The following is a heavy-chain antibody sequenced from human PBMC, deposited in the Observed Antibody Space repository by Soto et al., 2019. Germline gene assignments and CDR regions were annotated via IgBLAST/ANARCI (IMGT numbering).Heavy chain of an antibody. Sequence: SETLSLTCTVSGGSISTSNCYWGWIRQTPGKGLEWIGSISYSGSTYYNPSLKSRLTISVDTSENQFSLQLSSVTAADTAVYYCARSWGSFRYRNDYWGQGALVTVSS. CDR3: ARSWGSFRYRNDY. J-gene: IGHJ4*02. CDR2: ISYSGST. V-gene: IGHV4-39*01. D-gene: IGHD3-16*02. CDR1: GGSISTSNCY.